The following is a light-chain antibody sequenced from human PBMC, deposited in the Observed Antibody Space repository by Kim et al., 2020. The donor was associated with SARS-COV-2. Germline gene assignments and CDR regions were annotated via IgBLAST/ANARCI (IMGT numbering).Light chain of an antibody. Sequence: QSALTQPASVSGSPGQSITISCTGTSSDVGGYNSVSWYQQYPGKAPKLMIYEVNNRPSGVSNRFSGSKSGNTASLTISGLQAEDEADYYCSSYTSSNTLAYVFGTGTKVTVL. CDR1: SSDVGGYNS. J-gene: IGLJ1*01. CDR2: EVN. CDR3: SSYTSSNTLAYV. V-gene: IGLV2-14*01.